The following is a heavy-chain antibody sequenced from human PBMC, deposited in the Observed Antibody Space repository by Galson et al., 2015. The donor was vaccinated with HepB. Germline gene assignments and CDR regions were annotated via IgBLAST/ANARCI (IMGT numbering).Heavy chain of an antibody. CDR1: GDSVSSNSGS. J-gene: IGHJ4*02. D-gene: IGHD3-10*01. CDR3: ARDPLIYYGSGSYSKGFDC. V-gene: IGHV6-1*01. CDR2: TYYRSRLYN. Sequence: CAISGDSVSSNSGSWSWIRQPPSRGLEWLGRTYYRSRLYNDYAVSVEGRITINPDTSKNQFSLQLNSVTPEDTAVYYCARDPLIYYGSGSYSKGFDCWGQGTLVTVSS.